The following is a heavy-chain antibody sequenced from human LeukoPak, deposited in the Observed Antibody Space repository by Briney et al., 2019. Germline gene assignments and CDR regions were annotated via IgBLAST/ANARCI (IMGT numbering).Heavy chain of an antibody. J-gene: IGHJ5*02. CDR3: ARVNSGRQLLDWFDP. CDR1: GGSISSYY. Sequence: SETLSLTCTVSGGSISSYYWSWIRQPPGKGLEWIGYIYYSGSTNYNPSLKSRVTISVDTSKNQFSLKLSSVTAADTAVYYCARVNSGRQLLDWFDPWGQGTLVTVSS. V-gene: IGHV4-59*01. D-gene: IGHD2-2*01. CDR2: IYYSGST.